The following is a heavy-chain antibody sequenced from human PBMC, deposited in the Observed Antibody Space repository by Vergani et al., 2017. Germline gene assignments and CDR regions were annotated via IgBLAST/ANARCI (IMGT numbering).Heavy chain of an antibody. Sequence: EVQLVESGGGLVQPGGSLRLSCAASGFTVSSNYMSWVRQAPGKGLQYVSVISGNGDTAYYADSVKDRFTISRDNARNTVYLQMGGLSPDDMGVYYCARIRAYHHGNNWYLDLWGRGTQVTVSS. D-gene: IGHD2-2*01. CDR2: ISGNGDTA. CDR1: GFTVSSNY. CDR3: ARIRAYHHGNNWYLDL. V-gene: IGHV3-64*07. J-gene: IGHJ2*01.